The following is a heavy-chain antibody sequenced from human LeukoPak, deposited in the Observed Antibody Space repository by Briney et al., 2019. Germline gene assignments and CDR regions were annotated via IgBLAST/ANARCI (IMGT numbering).Heavy chain of an antibody. CDR1: GFTFGDYA. J-gene: IGHJ4*02. Sequence: PGGSLRLSCTASGFTFGDYAMSWVRQAPGKGLEWVGFIRSKAYGGTTEYAASVKGRFTISRDDSKSIAYLQMNSLKTEDTAVYYCTRDSREFDYWGQGTLVTVSS. CDR2: IRSKAYGGTT. V-gene: IGHV3-49*04. CDR3: TRDSREFDY.